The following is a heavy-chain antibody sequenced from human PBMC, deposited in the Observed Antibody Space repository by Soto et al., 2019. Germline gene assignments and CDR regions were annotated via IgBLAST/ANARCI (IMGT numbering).Heavy chain of an antibody. CDR2: IYTSGST. V-gene: IGHV4-4*07. Sequence: QVQLQESGPGLVKPSETLSLTCTVSGGSISSYYWSWIRQPAGKGLEWIGRIYTSGSTNYNPSLKSRVTMSVDTSKNQFSLKLSSVTAADTAVYYCARDPVLQDDSSGYWRDRSWFDPWGQGTLVTVSS. D-gene: IGHD3-22*01. CDR1: GGSISSYY. CDR3: ARDPVLQDDSSGYWRDRSWFDP. J-gene: IGHJ5*02.